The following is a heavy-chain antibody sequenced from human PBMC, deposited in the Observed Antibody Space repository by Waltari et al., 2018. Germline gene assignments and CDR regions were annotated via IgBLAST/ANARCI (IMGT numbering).Heavy chain of an antibody. CDR1: GFTFSSYA. D-gene: IGHD3-3*01. CDR2: ISGSGGST. Sequence: EVQLLESGGGLVQPGGSLRLSCAASGFTFSSYAMSWVRQAPGKGLEWVSAISGSGGSTTYADSGKGRFTISRDNSKNTLYLQMNSLRAEDTAVYYCAKAKLRFLEWLSQNYYYYGMDVWGQGTTVTVSS. CDR3: AKAKLRFLEWLSQNYYYYGMDV. J-gene: IGHJ6*02. V-gene: IGHV3-23*01.